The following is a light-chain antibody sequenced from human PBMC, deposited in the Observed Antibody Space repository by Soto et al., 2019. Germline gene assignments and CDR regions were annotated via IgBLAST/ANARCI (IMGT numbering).Light chain of an antibody. CDR2: LGS. Sequence: EIVMTQSPPSLTVTPGEPASISCRSSQRLLHSNGNTFLDWYLQKPGQSPQLLIYLGSNRASGVPDRVSGSEAGTDFTLKISRVEAEDVGVYYCMQGRHLAWTFGQGTRVEIK. V-gene: IGKV2-28*01. CDR3: MQGRHLAWT. J-gene: IGKJ1*01. CDR1: QRLLHSNGNTF.